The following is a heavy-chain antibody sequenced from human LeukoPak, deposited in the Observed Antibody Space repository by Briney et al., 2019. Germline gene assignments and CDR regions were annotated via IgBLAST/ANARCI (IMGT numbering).Heavy chain of an antibody. Sequence: GGSLRLSCAASGLTFSDYYMSWIRQAPGKGLEWVSYIIRSSGHTHYADSVKGRFTISRDNAKNSLYLQMNSLRAEDTAVYYCARDRRDTGGIDYWGQGTLVTVSS. CDR1: GLTFSDYY. J-gene: IGHJ4*02. CDR2: IIRSSGHT. V-gene: IGHV3-11*05. CDR3: ARDRRDTGGIDY. D-gene: IGHD1-14*01.